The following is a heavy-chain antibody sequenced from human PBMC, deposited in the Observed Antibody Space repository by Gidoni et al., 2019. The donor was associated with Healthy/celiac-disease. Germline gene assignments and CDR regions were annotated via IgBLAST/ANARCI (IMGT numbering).Heavy chain of an antibody. D-gene: IGHD3-10*01. CDR3: ARRGKGLGYYGSGSYYNRTPDY. CDR1: GGSFRGYY. Sequence: QVQLQQWGAGLLKPSETLSLTCAVYGGSFRGYYWSWIRQPPGKGLEWIGEINHSGSTNYNPSLKSRVTISVDTSKNQFSLKLSSVTAADTAVYYCARRGKGLGYYGSGSYYNRTPDYWGQGTLVTVSS. J-gene: IGHJ4*02. CDR2: INHSGST. V-gene: IGHV4-34*01.